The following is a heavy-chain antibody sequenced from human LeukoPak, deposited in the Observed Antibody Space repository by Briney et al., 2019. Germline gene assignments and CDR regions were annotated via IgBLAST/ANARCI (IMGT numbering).Heavy chain of an antibody. V-gene: IGHV3-15*01. D-gene: IGHD3-22*01. CDR1: GFTFSNAW. Sequence: GGSLRLSCAASGFTFSNAWMSWVRQAPGKGLEWVGRIKSKTDGGTTDYAAPVKGRFTISRDDSKNTLYLQMNSLKTEDTAVYYCTTAVQHRYDSSGYYSGYWGQGTLVTVSS. CDR2: IKSKTDGGTT. CDR3: TTAVQHRYDSSGYYSGY. J-gene: IGHJ4*02.